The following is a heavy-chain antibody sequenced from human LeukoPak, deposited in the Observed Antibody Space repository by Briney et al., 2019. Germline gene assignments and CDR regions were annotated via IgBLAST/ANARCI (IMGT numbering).Heavy chain of an antibody. D-gene: IGHD6-19*01. J-gene: IGHJ4*02. CDR3: ARGIAVAGTNYFDY. CDR1: GFTVSSNY. V-gene: IGHV3-53*01. Sequence: GGSLRLSCAAPGFTVSSNYMSWVRQAPGKGLEWVSVIYSGGSTYYADSVKGRFTISRDNSKNTLYLQMNSLRAEDTAVYYCARGIAVAGTNYFDYWGQGTLVTVSS. CDR2: IYSGGST.